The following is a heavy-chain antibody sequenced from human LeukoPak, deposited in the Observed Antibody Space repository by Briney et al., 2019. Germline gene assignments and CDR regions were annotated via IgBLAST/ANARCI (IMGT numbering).Heavy chain of an antibody. D-gene: IGHD6-13*01. CDR2: INPNSGGT. V-gene: IGHV1-2*02. CDR1: GYTFTGYY. CDR3: ASARLGGAAGLYYYYYMDV. Sequence: ASVKVSCKASGYTFTGYYMHWVRQAPGQGLEWMGWINPNSGGTNYAQKFQGRVTMIRDTSISTAYMELSSLRSEDTAVYYCASARLGGAAGLYYYYYMDVWGKGTTVTVSS. J-gene: IGHJ6*03.